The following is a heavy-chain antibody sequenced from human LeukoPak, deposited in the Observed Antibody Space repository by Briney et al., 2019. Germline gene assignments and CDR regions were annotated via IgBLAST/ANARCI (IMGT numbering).Heavy chain of an antibody. CDR1: GFTFSSYA. CDR2: ISYDGSNK. V-gene: IGHV3-30-3*01. J-gene: IGHJ4*02. D-gene: IGHD6-19*01. Sequence: GGSLRLSCAASGFTFSSYAMHWVRQAPGKGLEWVAVISYDGSNKYYADSVKGRFTISRDNSKNTLYLQMNSLRAEDTAVYYCARGNGSGWYLDYWGQGTLVTVSS. CDR3: ARGNGSGWYLDY.